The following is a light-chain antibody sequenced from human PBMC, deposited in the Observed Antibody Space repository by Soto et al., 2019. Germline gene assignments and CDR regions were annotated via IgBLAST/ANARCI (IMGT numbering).Light chain of an antibody. J-gene: IGKJ3*01. V-gene: IGKV3-20*01. CDR3: QQYGSSLFT. Sequence: DIVLTQSPGTLSLSPGERATLSCRASQSVRSKYLAWYQQKPGQAPRVLIYGASIRATGIPERFSGGGSGTDFALTITILEPEDFAVYYCQQYGSSLFTFGPGTTLDIK. CDR2: GAS. CDR1: QSVRSKY.